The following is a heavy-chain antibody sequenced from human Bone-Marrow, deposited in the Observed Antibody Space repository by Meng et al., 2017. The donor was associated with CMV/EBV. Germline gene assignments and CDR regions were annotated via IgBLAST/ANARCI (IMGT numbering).Heavy chain of an antibody. CDR3: ASNYGYLTYGPGYYYYYGMDV. CDR2: ISSSSSYI. D-gene: IGHD5-24*01. J-gene: IGHJ6*01. CDR1: GFTFSSYS. Sequence: GESLKISCAASGFTFSSYSMNWVRQAPGKGLEWVSSISSSSSYIYYADSVKGRFTISRDNAKNSLYLQMNSLRAEDTAVYYCASNYGYLTYGPGYYYYYGMDVWGQGTKVTVSS. V-gene: IGHV3-21*01.